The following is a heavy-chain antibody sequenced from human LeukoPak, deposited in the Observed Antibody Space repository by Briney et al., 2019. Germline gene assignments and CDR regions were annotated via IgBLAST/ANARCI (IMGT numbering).Heavy chain of an antibody. D-gene: IGHD3-16*02. CDR2: IYYSGST. V-gene: IGHV4-39*01. Sequence: SETLSLTCTVSGGSISSSSYYWGWIRQPPGKGLEWIGSIYYSGSTYYNPSLKSRVTISVDTSKNQFSLKLSSVTAADTAVYYCARPPVIYYDYVWGSYRHDAFDIWGQGTMVTVSS. J-gene: IGHJ3*02. CDR3: ARPPVIYYDYVWGSYRHDAFDI. CDR1: GGSISSSSYY.